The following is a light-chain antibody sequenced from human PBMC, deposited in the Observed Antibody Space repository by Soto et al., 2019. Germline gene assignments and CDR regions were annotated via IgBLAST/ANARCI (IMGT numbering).Light chain of an antibody. J-gene: IGLJ2*01. CDR3: SSYAASTNIRV. CDR2: EVS. Sequence: QSALTQPPSASGSPGQSVTISCIGTSSDVGGYNYVSWYQQHPGKAPKLMIYEVSKRPSGVPDRFSGSKSGNTASLTVSGLQAEDEADYYCSSYAASTNIRVFGGGTKLTL. V-gene: IGLV2-8*01. CDR1: SSDVGGYNY.